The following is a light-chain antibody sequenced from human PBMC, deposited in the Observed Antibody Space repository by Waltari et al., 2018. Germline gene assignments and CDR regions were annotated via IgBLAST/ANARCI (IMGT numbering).Light chain of an antibody. CDR1: QSVSRY. Sequence: IVLTQSLSTLSFSQGERATLSCRASQSVSRYLAWYQQKPGQAPRLLIYEASRRATDIPDRFSGSGSGTDFTLTISRLEPEDFAVYYCQKYGTLPATFGQGTKVEIK. J-gene: IGKJ1*01. CDR2: EAS. CDR3: QKYGTLPAT. V-gene: IGKV3-20*01.